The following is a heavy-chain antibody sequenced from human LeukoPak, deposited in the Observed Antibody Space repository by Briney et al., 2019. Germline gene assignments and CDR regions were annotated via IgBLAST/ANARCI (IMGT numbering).Heavy chain of an antibody. D-gene: IGHD1-26*01. CDR1: GGTFSIYA. V-gene: IGHV1-69*04. Sequence: SSVKVSCKASGGTFSIYAISWVRQAPGQGLEWMGRIIPIFGIANYAQEFQGRVTITADKSTSTAYMELSSLRSEDTAVYYCARGLGGSYEIDYWGQGTLVTVSS. CDR3: ARGLGGSYEIDY. J-gene: IGHJ4*02. CDR2: IIPIFGIA.